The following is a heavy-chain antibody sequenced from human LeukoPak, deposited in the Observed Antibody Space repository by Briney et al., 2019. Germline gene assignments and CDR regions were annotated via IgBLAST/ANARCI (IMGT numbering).Heavy chain of an antibody. CDR2: ISSYTGNT. D-gene: IGHD3-3*01. CDR3: ARDQKSGLEVLWRY. Sequence: GASVKVSCRASGYRFTSYDISWVRQAPGQGLQWMGVISSYTGNTNYAQSFQDRVTMTTDTSTSTVYMELRSLTSDDTAVDYCARDQKSGLEVLWRYWGQGTLVTVSS. CDR1: GYRFTSYD. J-gene: IGHJ4*02. V-gene: IGHV1-18*04.